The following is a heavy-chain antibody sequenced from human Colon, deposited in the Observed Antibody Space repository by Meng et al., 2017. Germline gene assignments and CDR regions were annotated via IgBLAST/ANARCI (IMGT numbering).Heavy chain of an antibody. V-gene: IGHV4-59*01. J-gene: IGHJ3*02. CDR1: RRSISGDY. Sequence: SQTLSLTCVVFRRSISGDYWSWIRQTPGKDLEWIGSIYSSGNTDYNPSLRSRVTISLDTSKNQSSLNLSSVTAADMAVYYCAREVQSTTVRGTTGAFEIWGQGTMVTVSS. D-gene: IGHD3-10*01. CDR3: AREVQSTTVRGTTGAFEI. CDR2: IYSSGNT.